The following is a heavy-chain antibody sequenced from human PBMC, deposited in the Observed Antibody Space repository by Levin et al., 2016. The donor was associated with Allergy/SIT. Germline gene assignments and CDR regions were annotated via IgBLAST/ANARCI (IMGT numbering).Heavy chain of an antibody. V-gene: IGHV3-11*01. CDR2: ISSSGGSI. CDR3: ARDVGMVRGVILDHDAFDI. J-gene: IGHJ3*02. Sequence: GGSLRLSCAASGFTFSDYYMNWIRQAPGKGLEWVSYISSSGGSIYYADSVKGRFTMSRDNAKNSLYLQMNSLRAEDTAVYYCARDVGMVRGVILDHDAFDIWGQGTMVTVAS. D-gene: IGHD3-10*01. CDR1: GFTFSDYY.